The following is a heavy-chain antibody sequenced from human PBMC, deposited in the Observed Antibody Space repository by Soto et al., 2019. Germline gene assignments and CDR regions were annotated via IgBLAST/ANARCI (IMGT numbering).Heavy chain of an antibody. CDR3: AKDISYGDDDY. Sequence: PGGSLRLSCAASGFTFSSYAMSWVRQAPGKGLEWVSGISWNSGSIGYADSVKGRFTISRDNAKNSLYLQMNSLRAEDTALYYCAKDISYGDDDYWGQGTLVTVSS. CDR2: ISWNSGSI. CDR1: GFTFSSYA. V-gene: IGHV3-9*01. J-gene: IGHJ4*02. D-gene: IGHD4-17*01.